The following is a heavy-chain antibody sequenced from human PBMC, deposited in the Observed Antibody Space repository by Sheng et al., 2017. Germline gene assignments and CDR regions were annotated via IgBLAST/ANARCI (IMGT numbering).Heavy chain of an antibody. CDR3: ARDGVVGAGDYIDY. CDR1: GFTFNNYV. V-gene: IGHV3-23*01. Sequence: EVQLLESGGGLVQPGGSLGLSCATSGFTFNNYVMSWVRQAPGKGLEWVSAITANGGATYFADSVKGRFTISRDNSKNTLYLRMSSLRAEDTAIYYCARDGVVGAGDYIDYWGRGTLVTVSS. J-gene: IGHJ4*02. CDR2: ITANGGAT. D-gene: IGHD2-15*01.